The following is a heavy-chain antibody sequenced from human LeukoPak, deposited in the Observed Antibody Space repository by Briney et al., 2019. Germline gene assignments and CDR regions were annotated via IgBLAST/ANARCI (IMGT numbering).Heavy chain of an antibody. Sequence: GGSLRLSCAASGFTFSSYWMSWVRQAPGKGLEWVANIKQDGSEKYYVDSVKGRFTISRDNAKNSLYLQMNSLRAEDTAVYYCARVIVVVPAATEYYFDYWGQGTLVTVSS. CDR2: IKQDGSEK. CDR1: GFTFSSYW. J-gene: IGHJ4*02. CDR3: ARVIVVVPAATEYYFDY. V-gene: IGHV3-7*04. D-gene: IGHD2-2*01.